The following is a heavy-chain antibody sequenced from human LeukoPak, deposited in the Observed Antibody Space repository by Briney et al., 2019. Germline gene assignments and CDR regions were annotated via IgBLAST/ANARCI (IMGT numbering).Heavy chain of an antibody. V-gene: IGHV4-34*01. D-gene: IGHD5-12*01. Sequence: PSETLSLTCAVYGGSFSGYYWSWIRQPPGKGLEWIGEINHSGSTNYNPSLKSRVTISVDTSKNQFSLKLSSVTAADTAVYYCARGATMEPHYWSQGTLVTVSS. CDR3: ARGATMEPHY. CDR1: GGSFSGYY. J-gene: IGHJ4*02. CDR2: INHSGST.